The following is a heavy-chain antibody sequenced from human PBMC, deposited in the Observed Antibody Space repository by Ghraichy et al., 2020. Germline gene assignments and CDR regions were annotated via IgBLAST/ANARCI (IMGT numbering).Heavy chain of an antibody. CDR2: IYYSGST. J-gene: IGHJ4*02. D-gene: IGHD4-17*01. V-gene: IGHV4-59*08. Sequence: SETLSLTCTVSGGSISSYYWSWIRQPPGKGLEWIGYIYYSGSTKFNPSLKSRVTISVDTSRNQFFLNLTSVTAADTAVYFCARRPRMSPVTTKDWGQGTLVTVSS. CDR3: ARRPRMSPVTTKD. CDR1: GGSISSYY.